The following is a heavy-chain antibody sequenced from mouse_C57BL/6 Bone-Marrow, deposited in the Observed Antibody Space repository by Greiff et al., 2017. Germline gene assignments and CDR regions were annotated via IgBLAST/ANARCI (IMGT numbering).Heavy chain of an antibody. CDR1: GFTFTDYY. CDR3: ARYNYRPAMDY. V-gene: IGHV7-3*01. CDR2: IRNKANGYTT. J-gene: IGHJ4*01. Sequence: EVMLVESGGGLVQPGGSLSLSCAASGFTFTDYYMSWVRQPPGKALEWLGFIRNKANGYTTEYSAPVKGRFTISRDNSQSILYLQMNALRAEDSATYYCARYNYRPAMDYWGQGTSVTVSS. D-gene: IGHD5-5*01.